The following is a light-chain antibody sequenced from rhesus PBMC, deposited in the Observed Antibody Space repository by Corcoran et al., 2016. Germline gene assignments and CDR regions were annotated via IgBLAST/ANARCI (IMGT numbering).Light chain of an antibody. CDR2: DVS. V-gene: IGLV2-23*01. J-gene: IGLJ1*01. Sequence: QAALTQPPSVSGSPGQSVTISCTGSSSDIGGYNYVSWYQQHPGKAPKLMIYDVSKRPSGVPDRFSGSKSGNTASLTISGLQAEDEADYNCSAYAGSNTYIFGAGTRLTVL. CDR3: SAYAGSNTYI. CDR1: SSDIGGYNY.